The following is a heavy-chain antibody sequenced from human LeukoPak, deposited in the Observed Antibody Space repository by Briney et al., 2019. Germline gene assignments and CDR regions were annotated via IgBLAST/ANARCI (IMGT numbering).Heavy chain of an antibody. D-gene: IGHD6-13*01. CDR1: GGSFSAYY. J-gene: IGHJ4*02. V-gene: IGHV4-34*01. CDR3: ARTVITAAAFDL. CDR2: INHSGST. Sequence: SETLSLTCAVYGGSFSAYYWIWIRQPPGKGLEWIGEINHSGSTNYNPSLKSRVTISVDTSKNQFSLKLSSVTAADTAVYYCARTVITAAAFDLWGQGTLVTVSS.